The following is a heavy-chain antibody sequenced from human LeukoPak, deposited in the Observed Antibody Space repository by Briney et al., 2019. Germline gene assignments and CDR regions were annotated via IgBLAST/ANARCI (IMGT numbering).Heavy chain of an antibody. V-gene: IGHV3-23*01. D-gene: IGHD4-17*01. J-gene: IGHJ4*02. Sequence: GGSLRPSCAASGLTFSSYAMSWVRQAPGKGLEWVSAISGSGGSTYYADSVKGRFTISRDNSKNTLYLQMNSLRAEDTAVYYCAKDLFTYGDHVYSDFDYWGQGTLVTVFS. CDR2: ISGSGGST. CDR3: AKDLFTYGDHVYSDFDY. CDR1: GLTFSSYA.